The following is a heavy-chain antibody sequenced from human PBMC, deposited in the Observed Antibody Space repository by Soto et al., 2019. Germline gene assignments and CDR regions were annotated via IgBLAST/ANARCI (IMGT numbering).Heavy chain of an antibody. CDR1: GFTFSSYA. V-gene: IGHV3-23*01. J-gene: IGHJ5*02. D-gene: IGHD2-15*01. CDR2: ISGSGGST. CDR3: AKEEVVVAATLYNWFDP. Sequence: PGGSLRLSCAASGFTFSSYAMSWVRQAPGKGLEWVSAISGSGGSTYYADSVKGRFTISRDNSKNTLYLQMNSLRAEDMAVYYCAKEEVVVAATLYNWFDPWGQGTLVTVSS.